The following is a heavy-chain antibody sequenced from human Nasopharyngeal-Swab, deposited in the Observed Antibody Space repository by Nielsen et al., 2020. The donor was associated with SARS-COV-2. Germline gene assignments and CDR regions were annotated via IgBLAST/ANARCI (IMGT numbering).Heavy chain of an antibody. J-gene: IGHJ6*02. CDR2: IYYTGSA. CDR1: GGSIVSSSYY. Sequence: SPTLSLPCAVSGGSIVSSSYYWGWIRQPPGKGLEWIGVIYYTGSAHYSPSLKSRVTISVDTSRNQFFLRVASVTTEDTAVYYCARQTGMDVWGQGTSVTVSS. CDR3: ARQTGMDV. V-gene: IGHV4-39*01.